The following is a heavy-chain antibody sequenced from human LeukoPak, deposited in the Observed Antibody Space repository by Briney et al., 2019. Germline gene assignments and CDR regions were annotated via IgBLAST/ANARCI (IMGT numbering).Heavy chain of an antibody. CDR3: ANLYGDYVLGY. Sequence: GGSLRLSCAASGFTFSSYAMSWVRQAPGKGLEWVSAISGSGGSTYYADSVKGRFTISRDNSKNTLYLQMNSLSAEDTAVYYCANLYGDYVLGYWGQGTLVTVSS. CDR2: ISGSGGST. CDR1: GFTFSSYA. V-gene: IGHV3-23*01. J-gene: IGHJ4*02. D-gene: IGHD4-17*01.